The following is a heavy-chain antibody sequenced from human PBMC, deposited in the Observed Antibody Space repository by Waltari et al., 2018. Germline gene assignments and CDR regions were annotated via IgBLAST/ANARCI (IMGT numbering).Heavy chain of an antibody. CDR2: IYHSGST. CDR1: GYSISSGYY. J-gene: IGHJ3*02. Sequence: QVQLQESGPGLVKPSETLSLTCAVSGYSISSGYYWGWIRQPPGKGREWIGIIYHSGSTYYNPSLKSRVTISVDTSKNQFSLKLSSVTAADTAVYYCARHWYSSSSGAFDIWGQGTMVTVSS. V-gene: IGHV4-38-2*01. CDR3: ARHWYSSSSGAFDI. D-gene: IGHD6-6*01.